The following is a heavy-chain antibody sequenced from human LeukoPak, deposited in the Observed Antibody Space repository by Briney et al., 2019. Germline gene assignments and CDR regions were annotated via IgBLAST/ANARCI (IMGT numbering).Heavy chain of an antibody. D-gene: IGHD5-18*01. CDR2: INSDGSST. J-gene: IGHJ6*03. CDR3: VLPVDTAMVTKYYYMDV. Sequence: GGSLRLSCVASGFTFGSFRMHWVRQVPGKGLVWVSHINSDGSSTNYADSVKGRFTTTRDNAKNTLYLQMDSLRPEDTGVYYCVLPVDTAMVTKYYYMDVWGKGTTVTVSS. V-gene: IGHV3-74*01. CDR1: GFTFGSFR.